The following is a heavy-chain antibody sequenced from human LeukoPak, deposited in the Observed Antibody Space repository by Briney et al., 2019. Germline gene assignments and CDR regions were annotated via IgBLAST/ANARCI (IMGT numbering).Heavy chain of an antibody. CDR2: ISSSSSYI. Sequence: PGGSLRLSCAASGFTFSSYGMNWVRQAPGKGLEWVSSISSSSSYIYYADSVKGRFTISRDNAKNSLYLQMNSLRAEDTAVYYCAPHPDYYDSSGYHVWGQGTLVTVSS. CDR1: GFTFSSYG. V-gene: IGHV3-21*01. CDR3: APHPDYYDSSGYHV. D-gene: IGHD3-22*01. J-gene: IGHJ4*02.